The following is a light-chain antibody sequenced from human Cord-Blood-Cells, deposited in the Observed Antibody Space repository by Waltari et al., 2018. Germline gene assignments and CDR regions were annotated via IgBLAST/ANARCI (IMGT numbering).Light chain of an antibody. Sequence: IVLTQSPGTMSLSPGERGTLSRSASPSVSSSYLAWYQQKPGQAPRLLIYGASSRATGILDRFSGSGSGTDFTLTLSRLAPEDFAVYFCQQYGSPYTFGQGTKLEIK. CDR2: GAS. J-gene: IGKJ2*01. CDR1: PSVSSSY. V-gene: IGKV3-20*01. CDR3: QQYGSPYT.